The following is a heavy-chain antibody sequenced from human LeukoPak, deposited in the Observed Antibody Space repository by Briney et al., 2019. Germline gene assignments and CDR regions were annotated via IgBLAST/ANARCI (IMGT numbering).Heavy chain of an antibody. CDR3: TRCSYVSSGYRTCYFDY. J-gene: IGHJ4*02. V-gene: IGHV3-30*01. D-gene: IGHD3-22*01. CDR2: ISKDVDNR. Sequence: GTSLRLSCAASGFTFSSYAMHWVRQAPGKGLEWVAVISKDVDNRYYADSVKGRFTISRDNSQNTLYLQMNSLRAEDTAMYYCTRCSYVSSGYRTCYFDYWGQGTLVTVSS. CDR1: GFTFSSYA.